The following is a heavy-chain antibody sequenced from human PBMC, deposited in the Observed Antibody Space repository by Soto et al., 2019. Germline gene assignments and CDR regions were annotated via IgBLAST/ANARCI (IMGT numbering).Heavy chain of an antibody. CDR2: INPATGAA. V-gene: IGHV1-2*02. Sequence: QLHLVQSGAVVKKPGASVTVSCSASGYPVTAYYMHWVRQAPGRGLEWMGGINPATGAAKYTQTFQGRVTMTRDTSTSKVFQELSGLTSEDTAVFYWARGGGVGVAGSAAFDMWGQGTLVTVSS. CDR1: GYPVTAYY. D-gene: IGHD3-3*01. CDR3: ARGGGVGVAGSAAFDM. J-gene: IGHJ3*02.